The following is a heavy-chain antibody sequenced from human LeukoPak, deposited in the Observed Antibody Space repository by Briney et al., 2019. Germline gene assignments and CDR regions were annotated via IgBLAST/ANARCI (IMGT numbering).Heavy chain of an antibody. CDR1: GGSISSYY. V-gene: IGHV4-59*01. Sequence: SETLSLTCTVSGGSISSYYWSWIRQPPGKGLEWIGYIYYSGSTNYNPSLKSRVTISVDTSKNQFSLKLSSVTAADTAVYYCAREWRIAAAGISSWFDPWGQGTLVTVSS. CDR3: AREWRIAAAGISSWFDP. D-gene: IGHD6-13*01. J-gene: IGHJ5*02. CDR2: IYYSGST.